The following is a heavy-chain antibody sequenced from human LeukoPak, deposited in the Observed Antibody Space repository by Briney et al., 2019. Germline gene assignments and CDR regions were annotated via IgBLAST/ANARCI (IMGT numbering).Heavy chain of an antibody. D-gene: IGHD2-15*01. CDR3: ARGYCSGGSCYGALNY. CDR2: IYSGGST. Sequence: PGRSLRLSCAASGFTFSSYGMHWVRQAPGKGLEWVSVIYSGGSTYYADSVKGRFTISRDNSKNTLYLQMNSLRAEDTAVYYCARGYCSGGSCYGALNYWGQGTLVTVSS. V-gene: IGHV3-53*01. CDR1: GFTFSSYG. J-gene: IGHJ4*02.